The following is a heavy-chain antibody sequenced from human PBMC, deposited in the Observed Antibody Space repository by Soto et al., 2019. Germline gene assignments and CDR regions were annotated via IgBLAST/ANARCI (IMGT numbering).Heavy chain of an antibody. Sequence: QVQVVQSGSEVKKPGASVKVSCKTSGYMFTINGISWVRQVPGQGLEWMGWISTNSGNTKFAQNFQDRVTLTTDPSTSTAYMELRSLRSDDTAIYYCARDKDWDLDNWGQGTLVTVSS. J-gene: IGHJ4*02. CDR1: GYMFTING. CDR2: ISTNSGNT. CDR3: ARDKDWDLDN. D-gene: IGHD3-9*01. V-gene: IGHV1-18*01.